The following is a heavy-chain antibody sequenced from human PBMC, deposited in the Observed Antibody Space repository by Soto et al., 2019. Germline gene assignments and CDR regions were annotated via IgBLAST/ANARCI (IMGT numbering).Heavy chain of an antibody. CDR2: INPNSGGT. D-gene: IGHD6-13*01. Sequence: ASVKVSCKASGYTFTGHYMHWVRQAPGQGLEWMGWINPNSGGTNYAQKFQGWVTMTRDTSISTAYMELSRLRSDDTAVYYCARERAAAGTGDYYGMDVWGQGTTVTVSS. V-gene: IGHV1-2*04. CDR3: ARERAAAGTGDYYGMDV. CDR1: GYTFTGHY. J-gene: IGHJ6*02.